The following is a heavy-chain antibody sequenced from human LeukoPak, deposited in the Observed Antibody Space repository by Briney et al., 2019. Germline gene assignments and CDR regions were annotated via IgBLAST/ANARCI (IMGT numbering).Heavy chain of an antibody. J-gene: IGHJ5*02. CDR2: INWNGGST. CDR3: ARPLMYYYGSETYFWFDP. D-gene: IGHD3-10*01. V-gene: IGHV3-20*04. Sequence: GGSLRLSCAASGFTFHDYGMSWVRQDPGKGLEWVSGINWNGGSTGYADSVKGRFTISRDNAKNSLSLQMNSLRAEDTAVYYCARPLMYYYGSETYFWFDPWGQGTLVTVSS. CDR1: GFTFHDYG.